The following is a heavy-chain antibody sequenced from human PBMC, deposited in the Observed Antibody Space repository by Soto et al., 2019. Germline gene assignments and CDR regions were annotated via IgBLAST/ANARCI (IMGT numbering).Heavy chain of an antibody. CDR3: ASDRSLGSNWYYYLES. CDR2: ISSSSSNI. Sequence: GSLRLSCTASGFTFSSRAMNWVRQFPGRGLEWVSYISSSSSNIDYADSVKGRFTVSRDNAKNSLYLQMNTLRDEDTAVYYCASDRSLGSNWYYYLESWGQGTMVTVYS. V-gene: IGHV3-48*02. J-gene: IGHJ4*02. D-gene: IGHD3-16*01. CDR1: GFTFSSRA.